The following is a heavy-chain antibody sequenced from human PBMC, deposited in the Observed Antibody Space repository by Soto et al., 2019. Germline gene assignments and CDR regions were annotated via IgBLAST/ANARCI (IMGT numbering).Heavy chain of an antibody. V-gene: IGHV1-46*01. Sequence: ASVKVSCKASGYTFTSYYMHWVRQAPGQGLEWMGIINPSGGTANYAQKFQGRVTITADESTSTAYMELSSLRSEDTAVYYCARSVLMHYDFWSGSSGFDPWGQGTLVTVSS. D-gene: IGHD3-3*01. CDR3: ARSVLMHYDFWSGSSGFDP. CDR2: INPSGGTA. J-gene: IGHJ5*02. CDR1: GYTFTSYY.